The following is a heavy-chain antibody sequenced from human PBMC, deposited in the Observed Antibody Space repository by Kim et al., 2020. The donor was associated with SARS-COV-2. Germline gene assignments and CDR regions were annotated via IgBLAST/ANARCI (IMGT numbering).Heavy chain of an antibody. V-gene: IGHV3-30*03. CDR2: ISYDGSNK. CDR3: AVIVGATGDAFDI. CDR1: GFTFSSYG. Sequence: GGSLRLSCAASGFTFSSYGMHWVRQAPGKGVEWVAVISYDGSNKYYADSVKGRFTISRDNSKNTLYLQMNSLRAEDTAVYYCAVIVGATGDAFDIWGQGTMVTVSS. D-gene: IGHD1-26*01. J-gene: IGHJ3*02.